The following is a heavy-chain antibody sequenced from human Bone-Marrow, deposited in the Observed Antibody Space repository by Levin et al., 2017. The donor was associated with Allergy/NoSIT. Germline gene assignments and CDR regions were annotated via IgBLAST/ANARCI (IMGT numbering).Heavy chain of an antibody. CDR1: LFLFISYI. CDR3: ARDSAVITFGGVIVPLGFDY. D-gene: IGHD3-16*02. V-gene: IGHV3-21*01. Sequence: GASLPLSFSSSLFLFISYIINFFCLSLFPFLSFFSSIRRRSSYIYYADSVKGRFTISRDNAKNSLYLQMNSLRAEDTAVYYCARDSAVITFGGVIVPLGFDYWGQGTLVTVSS. J-gene: IGHJ4*02. CDR2: IRRRSSYI.